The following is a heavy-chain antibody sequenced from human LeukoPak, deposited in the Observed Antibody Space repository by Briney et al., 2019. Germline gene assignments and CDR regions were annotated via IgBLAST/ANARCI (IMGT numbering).Heavy chain of an antibody. Sequence: GESLKISCKASGYSFTSYWIGWVRQMPGKGLEWMGIIDPSDSETRYTQSFQGQVTISVDKSLTTADLQWNSLKASDTAMYYCARQTAKGRSGDYWGQGTLVTVSS. CDR2: IDPSDSET. J-gene: IGHJ4*02. V-gene: IGHV5-51*01. CDR1: GYSFTSYW. CDR3: ARQTAKGRSGDY. D-gene: IGHD7-27*01.